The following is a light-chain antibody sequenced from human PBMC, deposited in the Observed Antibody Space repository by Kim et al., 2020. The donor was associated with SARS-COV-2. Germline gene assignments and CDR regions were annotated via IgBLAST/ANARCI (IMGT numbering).Light chain of an antibody. CDR2: YDF. J-gene: IGLJ2*01. V-gene: IGLV3-21*01. CDR3: QMWNTTSDHAI. CDR1: DFESRS. Sequence: SYELTLPPSVSVAPGETATITCGGIDFESRSVHWYQQKSGQAPLLVIYYDFDRPSGIPDRFSGSNSGNTATLTIDRVEGGDEADYFCQMWNTTSDHAIFGGGTQLTVL.